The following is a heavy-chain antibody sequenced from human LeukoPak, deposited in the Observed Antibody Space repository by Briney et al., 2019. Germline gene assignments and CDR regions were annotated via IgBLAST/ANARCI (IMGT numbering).Heavy chain of an antibody. D-gene: IGHD1-20*01. J-gene: IGHJ5*02. CDR2: INPSGGST. V-gene: IGHV1-46*01. CDR1: GYTFTSNY. CDR3: AREYNWTPFDP. Sequence: ASVKVSCKASGYTFTSNYMHWVRQAPGQGLEWGGIINPSGGSTSYAQKFQGRVTMTRDTSTSTVYMELSSLRSEDTAVYYCAREYNWTPFDPCGQGTLVTVSS.